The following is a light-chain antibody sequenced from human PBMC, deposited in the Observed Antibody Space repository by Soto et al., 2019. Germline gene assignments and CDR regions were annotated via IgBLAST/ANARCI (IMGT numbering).Light chain of an antibody. CDR2: EVS. V-gene: IGLV2-8*01. J-gene: IGLJ1*01. CDR3: SSSAGTNNFV. Sequence: QSALTQLSAASGSPGYSVTIWCTGTSGEVGGDNYVSCYQQHPGKAPKRMIYEVSERPSGVPDRSSASKSSNPASLTVSGFQAEDEADYYCSSSAGTNNFVFGTGPKVTVL. CDR1: SGEVGGDNY.